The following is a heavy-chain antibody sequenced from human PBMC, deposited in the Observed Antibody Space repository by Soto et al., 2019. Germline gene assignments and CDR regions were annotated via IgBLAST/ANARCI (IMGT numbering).Heavy chain of an antibody. CDR1: GYTFTSYA. Sequence: QVQLVQSGAEVKKPGASVKVSCKASGYTFTSYAMHWVRQAPGQRLEWMGWINAGNGNTKYSQKFQGRVTITRDTSASTAYMELSSLRSEDTAVYYCARESGGTMVRGVPSYGMDVWGQGTTVTVSS. CDR2: INAGNGNT. CDR3: ARESGGTMVRGVPSYGMDV. V-gene: IGHV1-3*01. D-gene: IGHD3-10*01. J-gene: IGHJ6*02.